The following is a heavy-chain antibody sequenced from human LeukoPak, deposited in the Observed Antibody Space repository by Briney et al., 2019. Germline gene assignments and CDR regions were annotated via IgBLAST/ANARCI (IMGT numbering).Heavy chain of an antibody. D-gene: IGHD2-21*01. CDR2: ISGSGGST. Sequence: PGGSLRLSCAASGFTFSSYAMSWVRQAPGKGLEWVSSISGSGGSTYYADSVKGRFTISRDNSKNTLYLQMNSLRAEDTAVYYGAKEGGLFLDTPPHPYWGQGTLVTVSS. CDR3: AKEGGLFLDTPPHPY. V-gene: IGHV3-23*01. J-gene: IGHJ4*02. CDR1: GFTFSSYA.